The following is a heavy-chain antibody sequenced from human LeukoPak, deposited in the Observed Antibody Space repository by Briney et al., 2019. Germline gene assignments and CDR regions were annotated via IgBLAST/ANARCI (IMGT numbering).Heavy chain of an antibody. J-gene: IGHJ4*02. CDR2: IWYGGSNK. CDR1: GFTFSSYG. CDR3: ARDTRLGGVVQRHYYFDY. D-gene: IGHD2-21*01. V-gene: IGHV3-33*08. Sequence: GGSLRLSCAASGFTFSSYGMHWVRQAPGKGLEWVAVIWYGGSNKYYADSVKGRFTISRDNAKNSLYLQMNSLRAEDTAVYYCARDTRLGGVVQRHYYFDYWGQGTLVTVSS.